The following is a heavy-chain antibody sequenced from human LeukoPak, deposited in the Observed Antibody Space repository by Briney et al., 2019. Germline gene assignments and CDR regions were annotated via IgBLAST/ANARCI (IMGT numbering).Heavy chain of an antibody. D-gene: IGHD1-26*01. CDR2: INHSGST. V-gene: IGHV4-34*01. CDR3: ARGFPYSGSYYRYYYYYMDV. CDR1: GYSISSGYY. J-gene: IGHJ6*03. Sequence: SETLSLTCAVSGYSISSGYYWSWIRPPPGKGLEWIGEINHSGSTNYNPSLKSRVTISVDTSKNQFSLKLSSVTAADTAVYYCARGFPYSGSYYRYYYYYMDVWGKGTTVTVSS.